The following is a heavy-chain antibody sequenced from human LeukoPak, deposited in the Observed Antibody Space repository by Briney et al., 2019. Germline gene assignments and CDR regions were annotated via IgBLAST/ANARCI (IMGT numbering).Heavy chain of an antibody. V-gene: IGHV4-4*02. CDR3: AGERLAMVRGVIPKEAWGWFDP. D-gene: IGHD3-10*01. J-gene: IGHJ5*02. CDR2: IYHSGTT. Sequence: SETLSLTCAVSGDSFSSSNWWSWVRQPPGKGLEWIGEIYHSGTTNYNPSLKSRVTISVDKSKNQFSLKLSSVTAADTAVYYCAGERLAMVRGVIPKEAWGWFDPWGQGTLVTVSS. CDR1: GDSFSSSNW.